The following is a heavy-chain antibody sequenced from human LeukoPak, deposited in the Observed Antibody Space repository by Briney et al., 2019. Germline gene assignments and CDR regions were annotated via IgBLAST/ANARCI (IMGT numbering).Heavy chain of an antibody. Sequence: GASVKVSCKASGGTFSSYAISWVRQAPGQGLEWMGGIIPIFGTANYAQKFQGRVTITADESTSTAYMELSSLRSEDTAVYYCARGYCSGGSCYSYYYYNYMDVWGKGTTVTVSS. CDR2: IIPIFGTA. CDR1: GGTFSSYA. J-gene: IGHJ6*03. CDR3: ARGYCSGGSCYSYYYYNYMDV. D-gene: IGHD2-15*01. V-gene: IGHV1-69*13.